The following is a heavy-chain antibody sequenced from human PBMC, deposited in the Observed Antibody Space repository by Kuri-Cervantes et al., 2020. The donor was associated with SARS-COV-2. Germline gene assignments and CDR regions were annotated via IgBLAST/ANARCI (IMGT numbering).Heavy chain of an antibody. J-gene: IGHJ4*02. Sequence: SETLSLTCTVSGGSISSYYWSWIRQSPGKGLEWIGYVYYSGITDYNPSLKSRVTISVHTSKNQFSLRLNSVTAADTAVYYCARRGTIFGVATFDYWGQGTLVTVSS. CDR3: ARRGTIFGVATFDY. V-gene: IGHV4-59*01. CDR2: VYYSGIT. D-gene: IGHD3-3*01. CDR1: GGSISSYY.